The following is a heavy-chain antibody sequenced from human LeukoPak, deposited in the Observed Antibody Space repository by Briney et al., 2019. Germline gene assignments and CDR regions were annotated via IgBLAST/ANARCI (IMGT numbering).Heavy chain of an antibody. Sequence: ASVKVSCKASGYTFTSYGISWVRQAPGQGLEWMGWISAYNGNTNYAQKLQGRVTMTTDTSTSTAHMELRSLRSDDTAVYYCARGEGGFDWFHYFDYWGQGTLVTVSS. CDR2: ISAYNGNT. J-gene: IGHJ4*02. D-gene: IGHD3-9*01. CDR3: ARGEGGFDWFHYFDY. CDR1: GYTFTSYG. V-gene: IGHV1-18*01.